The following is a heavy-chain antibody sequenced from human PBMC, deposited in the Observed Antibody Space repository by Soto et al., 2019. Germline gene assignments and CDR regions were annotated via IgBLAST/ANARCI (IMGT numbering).Heavy chain of an antibody. Sequence: QVQLVESGGGVVQPGTSLRLSCAASGFTFSNYAMYWVRQAPGKGLEWVAAIWYDGSNQYYAGSVKGRFTISRDKCKNTLYLQKSSLRVEDTGVYYCARDRTDTAMIIIDYWGHGTLVTVSS. V-gene: IGHV3-33*01. CDR2: IWYDGSNQ. CDR3: ARDRTDTAMIIIDY. CDR1: GFTFSNYA. J-gene: IGHJ4*01. D-gene: IGHD5-18*01.